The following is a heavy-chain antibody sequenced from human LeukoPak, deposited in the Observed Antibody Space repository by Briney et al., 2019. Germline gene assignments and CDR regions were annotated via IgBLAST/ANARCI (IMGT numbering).Heavy chain of an antibody. CDR3: SRGQTPGSGYGVDY. CDR1: GSTFTGYY. V-gene: IGHV1-2*02. D-gene: IGHD6-25*01. CDR2: INPNIYCT. J-gene: IGHJ4*02. Sequence: GASVKVSCKASGSTFTGYYIHWVRQAPGQGVGWMGWINPNIYCTNNAQKIQGGVTMTGDRSISTDYMELTMLRSDDRAVYYGSRGQTPGSGYGVDYWGRGTVVTVSS.